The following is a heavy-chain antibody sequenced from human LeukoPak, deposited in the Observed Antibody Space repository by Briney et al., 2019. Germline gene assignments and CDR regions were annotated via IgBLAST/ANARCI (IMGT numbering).Heavy chain of an antibody. V-gene: IGHV4-59*08. Sequence: SETLSLTCTVSGGSISSYYWSWIRQSPGEGLEWIGYIHYRGSTNYNPSLKSRVTISADTSKNQVSLTLSSVSAADTAVYYCARHPELYYFDYWGQGTLVTVSS. CDR1: GGSISSYY. D-gene: IGHD3-10*01. J-gene: IGHJ4*02. CDR2: IHYRGST. CDR3: ARHPELYYFDY.